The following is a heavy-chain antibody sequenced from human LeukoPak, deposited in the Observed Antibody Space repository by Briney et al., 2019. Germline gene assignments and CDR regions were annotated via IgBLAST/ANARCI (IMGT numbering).Heavy chain of an antibody. CDR3: ARISIGVYGDYYYGMDV. CDR1: GGTFSSYA. V-gene: IGHV1-69*06. Sequence: SVKVSCKASGGTFSSYAISRVRQAPGQGLEWMGGIIPIFGTASYAQKFQGRVTITADKSTSTAYMELSSLRSEDTAVYYCARISIGVYGDYYYGMDVWGKGTTVTVSS. D-gene: IGHD4-17*01. J-gene: IGHJ6*04. CDR2: IIPIFGTA.